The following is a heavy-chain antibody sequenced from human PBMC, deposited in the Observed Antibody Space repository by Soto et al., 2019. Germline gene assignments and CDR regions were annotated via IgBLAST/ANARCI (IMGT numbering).Heavy chain of an antibody. J-gene: IGHJ6*02. Sequence: GSLRLSCAASGFTFSSYSMNWVRQAPGKGLEWVSSISSSSSYIYYADSVKGRFTISRDNAKNSLYLQMNSLRAEDTAVYYCARDDIVLVPAARDSGYELPLGMDVWGQGTTVTVSS. CDR2: ISSSSSYI. V-gene: IGHV3-21*01. CDR1: GFTFSSYS. CDR3: ARDDIVLVPAARDSGYELPLGMDV. D-gene: IGHD2-2*01.